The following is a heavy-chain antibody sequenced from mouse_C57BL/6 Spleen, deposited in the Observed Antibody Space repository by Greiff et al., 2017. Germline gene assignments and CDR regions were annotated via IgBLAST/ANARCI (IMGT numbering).Heavy chain of an antibody. V-gene: IGHV1-15*01. Sequence: VQLQQSGAELVRPGASVTLSCKASGYTFTDYEMHWVKQTPVHGLEWIGALDPETGGTAYNQKFKGKAILTADKSSSTAYMELRSLTSEDSAVYYCTRGGGGNYHFDYWGQGTTLTVSS. CDR2: LDPETGGT. J-gene: IGHJ2*01. CDR3: TRGGGGNYHFDY. D-gene: IGHD2-1*01. CDR1: GYTFTDYE.